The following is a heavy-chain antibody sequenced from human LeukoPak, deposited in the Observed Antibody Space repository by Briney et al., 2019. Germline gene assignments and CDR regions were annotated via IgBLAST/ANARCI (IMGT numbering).Heavy chain of an antibody. J-gene: IGHJ5*02. CDR1: GGSISSGSYY. V-gene: IGHV4-61*02. D-gene: IGHD5-18*01. CDR3: ARQFYTAIVLFWFDP. Sequence: SQTLSLTCTVSGGSISSGSYYWSWIRQPAGKGLEWIGRIYTSGRNIYNPSLKSRVTISVDTSKNQFSLKLSSVTAADTAVYYCARQFYTAIVLFWFDPWGLGTLVTVSS. CDR2: IYTSGRN.